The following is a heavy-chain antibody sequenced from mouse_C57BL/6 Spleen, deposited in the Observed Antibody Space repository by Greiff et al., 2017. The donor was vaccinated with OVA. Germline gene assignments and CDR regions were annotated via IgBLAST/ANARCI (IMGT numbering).Heavy chain of an antibody. CDR1: GYTFTGYW. Sequence: QVQLQQSGAELMKPGASVKLSCKATGYTFTGYWIEWVKQRPGHGLEWIGEILPGSGSTHYNEKFKGKATFTADTSSNTAYMQLSSLTTEDAAIYYCARKTYYSNWGCAYWGQGTLVTVSA. V-gene: IGHV1-9*01. J-gene: IGHJ3*01. CDR3: ARKTYYSNWGCAY. D-gene: IGHD2-5*01. CDR2: ILPGSGST.